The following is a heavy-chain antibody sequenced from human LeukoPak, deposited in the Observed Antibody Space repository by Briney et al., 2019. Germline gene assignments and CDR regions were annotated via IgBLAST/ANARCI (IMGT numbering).Heavy chain of an antibody. CDR2: ISGSGVST. CDR3: ALHGGSI. Sequence: GGSLRLCCAASEFTFNNYAMSWVRQAPGKGLEWVSTISGSGVSTYYADSVKGRLTISRDNSKNTLYLQMNSLRAEDTAVYYCALHGGSIWGQGTMVTVSS. CDR1: EFTFNNYA. V-gene: IGHV3-23*01. J-gene: IGHJ3*02. D-gene: IGHD6-25*01.